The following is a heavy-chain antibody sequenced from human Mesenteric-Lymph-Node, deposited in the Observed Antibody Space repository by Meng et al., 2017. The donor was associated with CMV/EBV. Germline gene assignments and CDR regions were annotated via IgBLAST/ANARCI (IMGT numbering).Heavy chain of an antibody. V-gene: IGHV3-21*01. CDR2: ISSSSSYI. CDR3: ARAFGDGKRYCSSTSCHTMDY. CDR1: SYS. Sequence: SYSMNWVRQAPGKGLEWVSSISSSSSYIYYADSVKGRFTISRDNAKNSLYLQMNSLRAEDTAVYYCARAFGDGKRYCSSTSCHTMDYWGQGTLVTVSS. J-gene: IGHJ4*02. D-gene: IGHD2-2*02.